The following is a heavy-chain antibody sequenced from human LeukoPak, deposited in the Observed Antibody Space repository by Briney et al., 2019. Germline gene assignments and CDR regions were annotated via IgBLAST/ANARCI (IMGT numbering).Heavy chain of an antibody. J-gene: IGHJ4*02. CDR1: GGSFSGYY. Sequence: SETLSLTCAVYGGSFSGYYWSWIRQPPGKGLEWIGEINHSGSTNYNPSLKSRVTISVDTSKNQSSLKLSSVTAADTAVYYCARGRRYYDSSGYYTRMFDYWGQGTLVTVSS. CDR3: ARGRRYYDSSGYYTRMFDY. D-gene: IGHD3-22*01. V-gene: IGHV4-34*01. CDR2: INHSGST.